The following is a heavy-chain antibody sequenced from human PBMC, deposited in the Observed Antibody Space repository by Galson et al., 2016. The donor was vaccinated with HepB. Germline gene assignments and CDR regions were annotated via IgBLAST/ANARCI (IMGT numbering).Heavy chain of an antibody. D-gene: IGHD4/OR15-4a*01. CDR1: GYSFTSHW. CDR2: IFARDSDT. Sequence: QSGAEVKKPGESLEISCKASGYSFTSHWIGWVRQMPGKGLEWMGMIFARDSDTRHSPSFQGQVTISADKSTTTAHLQWSSLKASDTAMYYCARRSLDLTAWAFDIWGRGTMVTVSS. J-gene: IGHJ3*02. V-gene: IGHV5-51*01. CDR3: ARRSLDLTAWAFDI.